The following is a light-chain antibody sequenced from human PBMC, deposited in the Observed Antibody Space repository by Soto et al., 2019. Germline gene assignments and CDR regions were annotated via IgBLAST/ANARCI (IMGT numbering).Light chain of an antibody. J-gene: IGKJ1*01. CDR2: SAS. CDR3: QQTYSPPRT. Sequence: DIQMTQSPSSLSASVGDRVTITCRASRSINTYVNWYQQRPGKAPELLIYSASSLHTGVPSRFIGVGAGTFFPFTINNTLPEDFAIYCSQQTYSPPRTFGQGTKVYIK. CDR1: RSINTY. V-gene: IGKV1-39*01.